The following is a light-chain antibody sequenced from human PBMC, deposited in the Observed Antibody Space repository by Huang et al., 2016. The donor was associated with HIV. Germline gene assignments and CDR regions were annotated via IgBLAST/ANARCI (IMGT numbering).Light chain of an antibody. CDR1: QSISSW. V-gene: IGKV1-5*03. CDR2: KTS. J-gene: IGKJ2*01. Sequence: DIQMTQSPSTLSASVGDRVTITCRASQSISSWLACYQQKPGKAPKLLIYKTSSLESGVPSRMCSGRSCTAFSLTISSLQPDDVATYYCRQYNSYSPYTFGQGTKLEIK. CDR3: RQYNSYSPYT.